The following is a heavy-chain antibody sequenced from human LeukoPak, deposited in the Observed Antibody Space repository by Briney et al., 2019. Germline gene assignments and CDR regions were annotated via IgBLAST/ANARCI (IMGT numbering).Heavy chain of an antibody. CDR3: AREAHSSSWYSGSAFDY. Sequence: AGSLRLSCAASAFTFSSNWMGWDRQAPGKGLEWVANIKQDGSEKYYVDSVKGRCTISRDNAKNSMYLQMNSRRAEATAVYYCAREAHSSSWYSGSAFDYWGQGTLVTVSS. J-gene: IGHJ4*02. CDR2: IKQDGSEK. D-gene: IGHD6-13*01. V-gene: IGHV3-7*01. CDR1: AFTFSSNW.